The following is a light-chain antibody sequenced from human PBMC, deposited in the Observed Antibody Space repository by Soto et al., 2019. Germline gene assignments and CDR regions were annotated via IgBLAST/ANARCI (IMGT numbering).Light chain of an antibody. Sequence: QSALTQPASVSGSPGQSIAISCTGTNSDVGGYNYVSWYQQHPGKAPKLMIYDVTNRPSGVSNRFSGSKSDNTASLTISGLQAEDEADNYCSSYTSSKTGVFGGGTKVTVL. V-gene: IGLV2-14*03. CDR2: DVT. CDR3: SSYTSSKTGV. CDR1: NSDVGGYNY. J-gene: IGLJ3*02.